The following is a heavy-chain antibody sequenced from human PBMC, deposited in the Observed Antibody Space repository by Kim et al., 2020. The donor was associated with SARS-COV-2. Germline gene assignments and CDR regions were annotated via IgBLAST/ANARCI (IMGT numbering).Heavy chain of an antibody. D-gene: IGHD6-13*01. Sequence: GGSLRLSCAASGFIFNNYGMHWVRQAPGKGLEWVAVISIDGSNKFYGDSVKGRFTISRDNSKNTLYLQMNSLRPEDTAVYYCAKDVRQLLVSLYNWFDPWGQGTLVTVSS. CDR2: ISIDGSNK. J-gene: IGHJ5*02. V-gene: IGHV3-30*18. CDR1: GFIFNNYG. CDR3: AKDVRQLLVSLYNWFDP.